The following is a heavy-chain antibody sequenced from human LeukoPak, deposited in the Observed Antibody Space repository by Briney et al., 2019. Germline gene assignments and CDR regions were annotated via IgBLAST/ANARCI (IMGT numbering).Heavy chain of an antibody. V-gene: IGHV3-23*01. CDR3: AKDQLEVPANIGLIPSDF. D-gene: IGHD2-2*01. CDR2: ISDSGDTT. Sequence: GGSLRLSCAASGFTFSTYAMNWVRQAPGKGLESVSAISDSGDTTYYADSVKGRFTISRDNSGNTLYLQMNNLRAEDTAIYYCAKDQLEVPANIGLIPSDFWGQGTLVTVSS. J-gene: IGHJ4*02. CDR1: GFTFSTYA.